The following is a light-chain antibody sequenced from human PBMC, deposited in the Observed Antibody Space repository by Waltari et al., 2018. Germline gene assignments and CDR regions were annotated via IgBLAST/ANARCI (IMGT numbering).Light chain of an antibody. CDR1: QSVSTY. CDR2: DAS. Sequence: EVVLTPSPATVSLSPGQRATLSCRASQSVSTYLAWYQQKPGQAPRLLISDASNRAADIPARFSGRGSGTDFTLTISSLEPEDFAVYYCQLRYNWPPEWTFGQGTKVEI. V-gene: IGKV3-11*01. CDR3: QLRYNWPPEWT. J-gene: IGKJ1*01.